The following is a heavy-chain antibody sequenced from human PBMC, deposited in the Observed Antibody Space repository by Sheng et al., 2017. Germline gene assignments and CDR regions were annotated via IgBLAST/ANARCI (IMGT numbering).Heavy chain of an antibody. CDR3: ARRGIVDPHWLPYFDN. CDR2: ISYDGSNK. J-gene: IGHJ4*02. Sequence: QVQLVESGGGVVKPGRSLRLSCAASGFTFSNYPIHWVRQAPGKGLEWVAVISYDGSNKYYADSVKGRFTISRDNSKNTLYLQMNSLSAEDTAVYYCARRGIVDPHWLPYFDNWGQGTLVSVSS. D-gene: IGHD3-10*01. V-gene: IGHV3-30*04. CDR1: GFTFSNYP.